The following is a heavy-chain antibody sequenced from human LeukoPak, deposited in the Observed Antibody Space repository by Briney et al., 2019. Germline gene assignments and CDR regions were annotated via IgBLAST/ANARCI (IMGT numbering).Heavy chain of an antibody. V-gene: IGHV3-49*04. D-gene: IGHD3-10*01. CDR2: IRSKAYGGTT. J-gene: IGHJ4*02. CDR1: GFTFGDYA. Sequence: GGSLRLSCTASGFTFGDYAMSWVRQAPGKGLEWVGFIRSKAYGGTTEYAASVKGRFTISRDDSKSIAYLQMNSLKTEDTAVYYCTRVGGLLWFGELLLWGQGTLVTVSS. CDR3: TRVGGLLWFGELLL.